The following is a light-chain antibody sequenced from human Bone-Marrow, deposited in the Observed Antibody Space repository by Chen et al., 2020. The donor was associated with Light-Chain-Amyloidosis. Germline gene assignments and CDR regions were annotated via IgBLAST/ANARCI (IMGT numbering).Light chain of an antibody. CDR1: RSNLGAGYD. Sequence: QSVLPQPPSMSEAPGQRVTISCTGSRSNLGAGYDVHWYQQLPGTSPKLLIYDSDIRPSGVPDRFSASKSGTSASLSITGLQVADEADYYCQSYDTALLSLVFGGGTKLTVL. J-gene: IGLJ2*01. CDR2: DSD. V-gene: IGLV1-40*01. CDR3: QSYDTALLSLV.